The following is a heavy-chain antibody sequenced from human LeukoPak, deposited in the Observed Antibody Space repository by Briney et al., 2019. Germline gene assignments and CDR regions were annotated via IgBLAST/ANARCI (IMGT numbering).Heavy chain of an antibody. CDR1: GGSISSYY. CDR2: IYYSGST. J-gene: IGHJ4*02. Sequence: SETLSLTCTVSGGSISSYYWSWIRQPPGKGLEWIGFIYYSGSTNYNPSLKSRVTISVDTSKNQFSLRLSSVTAADTAVYYCAGDPSSRYSSDWHFDYWGQGTLVTVSS. D-gene: IGHD6-19*01. V-gene: IGHV4-59*01. CDR3: AGDPSSRYSSDWHFDY.